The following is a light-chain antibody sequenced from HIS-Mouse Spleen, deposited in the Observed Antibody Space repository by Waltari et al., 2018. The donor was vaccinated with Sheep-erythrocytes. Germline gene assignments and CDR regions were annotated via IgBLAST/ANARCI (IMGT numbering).Light chain of an antibody. CDR2: DVS. CDR3: CSYAGSYNHV. V-gene: IGLV2-11*01. CDR1: SSAVGVFHY. J-gene: IGLJ1*01. Sequence: QSALTQPRSVSGSPGPSVPISSPGTSSAVGVFHYVSWYQQHPGKAPKLMIYDVSKRPAGVPERFSGSKSGNTASLTISGLQAEDEADYYCCSYAGSYNHVFATGTKVTVL.